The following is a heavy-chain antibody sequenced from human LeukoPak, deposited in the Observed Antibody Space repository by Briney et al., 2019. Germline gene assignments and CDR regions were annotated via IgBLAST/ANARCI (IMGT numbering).Heavy chain of an antibody. D-gene: IGHD3-3*01. V-gene: IGHV4-59*01. CDR3: ARFGYDFWSGEGWFDP. J-gene: IGHJ5*02. CDR2: IHYSGST. Sequence: SETLSLTCTVSGGSISSYYWSWIRQPPGKGLEWIGYIHYSGSTNYNPSLKSRVTISVDTSKNQFSLKLSSVTAADTAVYYCARFGYDFWSGEGWFDPWGQGTLVTVSS. CDR1: GGSISSYY.